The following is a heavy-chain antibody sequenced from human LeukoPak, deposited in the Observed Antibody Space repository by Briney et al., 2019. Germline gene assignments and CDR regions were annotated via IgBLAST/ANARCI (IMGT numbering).Heavy chain of an antibody. V-gene: IGHV4-59*01. CDR1: GGSISSYY. Sequence: SSETLSLTCTVSGGSISSYYWSWVRQPPGKGQGWIGYIYYSGSTNYNPSLKSRVTISVDTSKNQFSLKLSSVTAADTAVYYCARSSGPRHYYGMDVWGQGTTVTVSS. CDR3: ARSSGPRHYYGMDV. D-gene: IGHD2-15*01. CDR2: IYYSGST. J-gene: IGHJ6*02.